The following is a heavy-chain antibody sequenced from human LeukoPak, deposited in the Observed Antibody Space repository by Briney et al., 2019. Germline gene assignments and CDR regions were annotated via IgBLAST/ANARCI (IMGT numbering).Heavy chain of an antibody. J-gene: IGHJ6*03. Sequence: ASVKVSCKASGGTFSSYAISWVRQAPGQGLEWMGGIIPIFGTANYAQKFQGRVTITTDESTSTAYMELSSLRSEDTAVYYCASQYGSGSYYRYYYYYMDVWGKGTTVTVSS. CDR2: IIPIFGTA. V-gene: IGHV1-69*05. D-gene: IGHD3-10*01. CDR3: ASQYGSGSYYRYYYYYMDV. CDR1: GGTFSSYA.